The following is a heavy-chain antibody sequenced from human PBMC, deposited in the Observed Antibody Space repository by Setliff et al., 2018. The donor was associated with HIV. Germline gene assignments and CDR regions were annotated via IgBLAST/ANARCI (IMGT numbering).Heavy chain of an antibody. J-gene: IGHJ3*02. CDR1: ELTFSNYA. CDR3: AKVFVFGIDAFDI. V-gene: IGHV3-23*01. Sequence: LRLSCAASELTFSNYAMTWVRQAPGKGLEWVSTVGAVGGPTHYAESVKGRFTISKDNSKNALYLQMSSLRDEDTAVYYCAKVFVFGIDAFDIWGQGTMVTVSS. D-gene: IGHD3-10*02. CDR2: VGAVGGPT.